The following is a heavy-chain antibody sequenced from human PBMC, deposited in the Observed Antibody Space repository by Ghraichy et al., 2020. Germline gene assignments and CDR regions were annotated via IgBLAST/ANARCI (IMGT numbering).Heavy chain of an antibody. D-gene: IGHD3-22*01. V-gene: IGHV4-59*01. CDR3: ARAVSSGYPFDY. Sequence: SETLSLTCTVSGGSISSYYWSWIRQPPGKGLEWIGYIYYSGSTNYNPSLKSRVTISVDTSKNQFSLKLSSVTAADTAVYYCARAVSSGYPFDYWGQGTLVTVSS. CDR1: GGSISSYY. J-gene: IGHJ4*02. CDR2: IYYSGST.